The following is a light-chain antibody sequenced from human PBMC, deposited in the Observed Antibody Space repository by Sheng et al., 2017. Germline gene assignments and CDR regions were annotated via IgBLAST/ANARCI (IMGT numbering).Light chain of an antibody. CDR2: GTR. CDR1: SSNIGAGYD. J-gene: IGLJ3*02. V-gene: IGLV1-40*01. CDR3: QSYDTSLSGRWV. Sequence: QSVLTQPPSVSGAPGQRVTISCTGSSSNIGAGYDVHWYQQLPGTAPKLLIYGTRNRPSGVPDRISGSKSGTSASLDITGLQAEDEADYYCQSYDTSLSGRWVFGGGTKLTVL.